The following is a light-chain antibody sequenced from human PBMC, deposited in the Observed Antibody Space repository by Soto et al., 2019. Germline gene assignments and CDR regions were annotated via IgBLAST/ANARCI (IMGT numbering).Light chain of an antibody. CDR2: DVS. Sequence: QSALTQPASVSGSPGQSITISCTGTSSGVGGYNYVSWYQQHPGKAPKLMIYDVSNRPSGVSNRFSGSKSGNTASLTISGFQAEDEADYYCSSYTSSSTPYVFGTGTKVTVL. V-gene: IGLV2-14*01. J-gene: IGLJ1*01. CDR1: SSGVGGYNY. CDR3: SSYTSSSTPYV.